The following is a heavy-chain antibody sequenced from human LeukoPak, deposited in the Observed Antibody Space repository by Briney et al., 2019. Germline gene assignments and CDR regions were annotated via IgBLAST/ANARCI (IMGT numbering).Heavy chain of an antibody. J-gene: IGHJ4*02. V-gene: IGHV4-59*08. D-gene: IGHD3-16*02. CDR1: GASISNYY. CDR2: MLYSGST. CDR3: ARSDIWGSYRFLDY. Sequence: SETLSLTCTVSGASISNYYWSWIRQSPGKGLEWIGYMLYSGSTNQNSSLRSRVTISVDTSKNQVSLKLSSVTAADTAVYYCARSDIWGSYRFLDYWGQGALVTVSS.